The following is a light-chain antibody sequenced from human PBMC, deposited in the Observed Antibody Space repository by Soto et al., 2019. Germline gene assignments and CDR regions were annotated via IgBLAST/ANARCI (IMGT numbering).Light chain of an antibody. V-gene: IGKV3-15*01. CDR1: QNVRSN. CDR3: QQYDNWPLS. J-gene: IGKJ4*01. Sequence: EIVMTQSPASLSVSPGERATLSGRASQNVRSNLAWYHQKPGQAPRLLISDASTRATGIPARFSGSGSGTEFTLTITSLQSEDFAVYYCQQYDNWPLSFGGGTRVEIK. CDR2: DAS.